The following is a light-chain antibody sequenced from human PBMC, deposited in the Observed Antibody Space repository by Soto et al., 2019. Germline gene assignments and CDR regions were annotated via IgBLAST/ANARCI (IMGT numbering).Light chain of an antibody. CDR2: DAS. CDR1: QSINNL. CDR3: QQYKSRRT. J-gene: IGKJ1*01. V-gene: IGKV1-5*01. Sequence: DVQMTQSPSTLSASVGDRVTITCRASQSINNLSAWYQQKPGNAPKFLIYDASTLQSGVPSRFSGSGSGTEFTLTISSLQPDDSATYYCQQYKSRRTFGQGTKGDIK.